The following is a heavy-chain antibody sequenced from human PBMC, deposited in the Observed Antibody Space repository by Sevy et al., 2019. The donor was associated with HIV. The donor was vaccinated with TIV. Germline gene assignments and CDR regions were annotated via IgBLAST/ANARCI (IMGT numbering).Heavy chain of an antibody. CDR2: IRYDGSNK. CDR1: GFTLSSYG. Sequence: GGSLRLSCAASGFTLSSYGMHWVRQAPGKGLEWVAVIRYDGSNKYYADSVKGRFTISRDNSKNTLYLQMNSLRAEDTAVYYRARDRLGITISAEWGGGLDVWGQGTTVTVSS. V-gene: IGHV3-33*01. J-gene: IGHJ6*02. CDR3: ARDRLGITISAEWGGGLDV. D-gene: IGHD3-3*01.